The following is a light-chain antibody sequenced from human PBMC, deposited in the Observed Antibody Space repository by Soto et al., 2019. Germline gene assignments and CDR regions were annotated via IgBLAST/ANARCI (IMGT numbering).Light chain of an antibody. CDR1: SGSIASNY. J-gene: IGLJ2*01. V-gene: IGLV6-57*01. CDR3: QSYDSDTVI. CDR2: EDD. Sequence: NFMLTQPHSVSESPGKTVTISCTRSSGSIASNYVQWYQQRPGSSPNIVIYEDDQRPSGVPDRFSGSIDRSSSSASLTISGLKTEDEADYYCQSYDSDTVIFGGGTKLTVL.